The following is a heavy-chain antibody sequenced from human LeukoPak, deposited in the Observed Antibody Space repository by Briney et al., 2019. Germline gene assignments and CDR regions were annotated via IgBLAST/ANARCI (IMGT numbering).Heavy chain of an antibody. J-gene: IGHJ5*02. V-gene: IGHV1-46*01. CDR1: GYTFTRYY. CDR2: INPSGGST. Sequence: GASVKVSCKASGYTFTRYYMHWVRQAPGQGLEWMGIINPSGGSTSYAQKFQGRVTMTRDMSTSTVYMELSSLRSEDTAVYYCARDPTDSRGYHLPHNWFDPWGQGTLVTVSS. CDR3: ARDPTDSRGYHLPHNWFDP. D-gene: IGHD3-22*01.